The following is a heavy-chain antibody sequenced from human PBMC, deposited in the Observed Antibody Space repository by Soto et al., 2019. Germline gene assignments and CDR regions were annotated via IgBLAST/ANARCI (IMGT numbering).Heavy chain of an antibody. CDR1: GGTFSSYA. CDR3: ARTIAAGAPYYYYYYGMDV. J-gene: IGHJ6*02. Sequence: GASVKVSCKASGGTFSSYAISWVRQAPGQGLEWMGGIIPIFGTANYAQKFQGRVTITADESTSTAYMELSSLRSEDTAVYYCARTIAAGAPYYYYYYGMDVWGQGTTVTVSS. CDR2: IIPIFGTA. D-gene: IGHD6-13*01. V-gene: IGHV1-69*13.